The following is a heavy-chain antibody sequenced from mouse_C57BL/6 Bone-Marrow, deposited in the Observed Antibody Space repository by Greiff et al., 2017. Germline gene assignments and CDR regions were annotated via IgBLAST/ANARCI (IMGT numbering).Heavy chain of an antibody. Sequence: EVQLVESGGGLVKPGGSLKLSCAASGFTFSDYGMHWVRQAPEKGLEWVAYISSGSRTIYYADTVKGRFTISRDNAKNTLFLQMTSLRSEDTAMYYCARVNYGGDFDYWGQGTTLTVSS. V-gene: IGHV5-17*01. CDR2: ISSGSRTI. D-gene: IGHD1-2*01. CDR3: ARVNYGGDFDY. J-gene: IGHJ2*01. CDR1: GFTFSDYG.